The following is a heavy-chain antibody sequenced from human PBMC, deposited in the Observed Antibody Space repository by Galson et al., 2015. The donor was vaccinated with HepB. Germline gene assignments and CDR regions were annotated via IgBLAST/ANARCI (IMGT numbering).Heavy chain of an antibody. J-gene: IGHJ5*02. V-gene: IGHV3-52*01. CDR3: ARESLGVPHS. D-gene: IGHD3-16*01. Sequence: SLRLSCAASGFTFSSSWMHWVCQAPEKGLEWVADIKCDGSEKYYVDSVKGRLTISRDNAKNSLYLQMNSLRAEDTAVYYCARESLGVPHSWGQGTLVTVSS. CDR2: IKCDGSEK. CDR1: GFTFSSSW.